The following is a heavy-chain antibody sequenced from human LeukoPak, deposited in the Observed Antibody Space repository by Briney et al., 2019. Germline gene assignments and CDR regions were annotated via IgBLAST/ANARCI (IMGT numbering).Heavy chain of an antibody. D-gene: IGHD6-6*01. Sequence: GGSLRLSCAASGFTFSSYGMHWVRQAPGKGLEWVAVISYDGSNKYYADSVKGRFTISRDNPKNTLYLQMNSLRAEDTAVYYCAKDSSSSQDYWGQGTLVTVSS. V-gene: IGHV3-30*18. CDR2: ISYDGSNK. J-gene: IGHJ4*02. CDR3: AKDSSSSQDY. CDR1: GFTFSSYG.